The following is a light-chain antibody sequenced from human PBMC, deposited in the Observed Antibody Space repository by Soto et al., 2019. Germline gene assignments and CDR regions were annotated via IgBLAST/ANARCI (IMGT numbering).Light chain of an antibody. V-gene: IGKV2-28*01. Sequence: DIVMTQSPLSLPVTPGEPASISCRSSQSLLHSNGYNYLDWYLQKPGQSPQLLIALGSNRATGVPDRSSGSGPGTDVTLTISRVEAEDVGGYYCMQALHTPSTFGQGTKLEIK. CDR2: LGS. J-gene: IGKJ2*01. CDR1: QSLLHSNGYNY. CDR3: MQALHTPST.